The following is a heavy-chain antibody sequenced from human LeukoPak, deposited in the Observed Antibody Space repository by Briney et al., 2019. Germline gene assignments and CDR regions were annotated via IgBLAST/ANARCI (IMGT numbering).Heavy chain of an antibody. V-gene: IGHV4-34*01. CDR1: GGSFSGYY. CDR2: INHSGST. D-gene: IGHD3-22*01. CDR3: AIYYDSSGLDY. Sequence: PSETLSLTCAVYGGSFSGYYWSWIRQPPGKGLEWIGEINHSGSTNYNPSLKSRVTISVDTSKNQFSLKLSSVTAADTAVYYCAIYYDSSGLDYWGQGTLVTVCS. J-gene: IGHJ4*02.